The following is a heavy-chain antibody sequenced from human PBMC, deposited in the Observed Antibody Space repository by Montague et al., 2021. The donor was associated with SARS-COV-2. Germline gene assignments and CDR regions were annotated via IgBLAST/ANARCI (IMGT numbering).Heavy chain of an antibody. D-gene: IGHD3-16*01. CDR1: GGSFSRYF. J-gene: IGHJ4*02. V-gene: IGHV4-34*01. CDR2: ISPTGST. Sequence: SESLSLTCDVYGGSFSRYFWSWIRQPPGRGPELIGHISPTGSTRYNPSLDSRVTISLDTSKSRLSLELTSVTVADTSIYFCVGAPNEYYFDYWDQGTPVSVSS. CDR3: VGAPNEYYFDY.